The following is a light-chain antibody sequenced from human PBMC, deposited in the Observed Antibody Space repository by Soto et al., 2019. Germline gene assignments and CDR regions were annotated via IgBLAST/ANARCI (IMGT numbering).Light chain of an antibody. CDR1: QSVSSN. Sequence: EIVMTQSPSTLSVSPGERATLSCRASQSVSSNFAWYQQKPGQAPRLLIYGASTRATGIPARFSGSGSGTAFSLTISSLQSEDFAVYYCQQYNNWLALTFGGGTKVEIK. CDR2: GAS. V-gene: IGKV3-15*01. J-gene: IGKJ4*01. CDR3: QQYNNWLALT.